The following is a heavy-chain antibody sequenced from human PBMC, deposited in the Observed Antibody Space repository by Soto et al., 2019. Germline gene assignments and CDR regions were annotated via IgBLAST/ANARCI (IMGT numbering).Heavy chain of an antibody. CDR2: ISKSGTVI. D-gene: IGHD3-3*01. CDR1: GSTFSSSE. J-gene: IGHJ6*02. Sequence: HPGGSLRLSCAAPGSTFSSSEMHWVRQAPGKGLEWVSYISKSGTVIYYADSVKGRFTISRDNAKNLLYLQMNSLRAEDTAVYFCASVNLRFSYGIDVWGQGTSVTVSS. V-gene: IGHV3-48*03. CDR3: ASVNLRFSYGIDV.